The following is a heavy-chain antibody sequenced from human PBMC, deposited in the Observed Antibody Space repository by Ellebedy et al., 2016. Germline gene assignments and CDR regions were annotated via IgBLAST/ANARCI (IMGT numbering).Heavy chain of an antibody. CDR2: IIPIFGTA. V-gene: IGHV1-69*13. CDR1: GGTFSSYA. J-gene: IGHJ3*02. Sequence: ASVKVSCKASGGTFSSYAISWVRQAPGQGLEWMGGIIPIFGTANYAQKFQGRVTITADESTSTAYMELSSLRSEDTAVYYCAVPAVRYFDWLYAFDIWGQGTMVTVSS. CDR3: AVPAVRYFDWLYAFDI. D-gene: IGHD3-9*01.